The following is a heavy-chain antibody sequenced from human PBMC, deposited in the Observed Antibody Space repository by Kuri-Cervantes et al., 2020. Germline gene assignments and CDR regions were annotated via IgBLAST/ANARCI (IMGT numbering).Heavy chain of an antibody. CDR1: GFTFSSYS. Sequence: GGSLRLSCAASGFTFSSYSMNWVRQAPGKGLEWVSSISSSSSYIYYADSVKGRFTISRDNAKNSLYLQMNSLRAEDTAVYYCARDAYGYPRVGCFQHWGQGTLVTDSS. CDR3: ARDAYGYPRVGCFQH. CDR2: ISSSSSYI. D-gene: IGHD5-18*01. V-gene: IGHV3-21*03. J-gene: IGHJ1*01.